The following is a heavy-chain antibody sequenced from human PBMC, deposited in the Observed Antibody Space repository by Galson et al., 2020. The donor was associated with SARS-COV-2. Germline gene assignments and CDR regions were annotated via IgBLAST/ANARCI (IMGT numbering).Heavy chain of an antibody. D-gene: IGHD2-15*01. CDR3: ARDHVYCSGGSCYPNWFDP. J-gene: IGHJ5*02. CDR1: GYTFTSYG. V-gene: IGHV1-18*01. CDR2: ISAYNGNT. Sequence: GESLKISCKASGYTFTSYGISWVRQAPGQGLEWMGWISAYNGNTNYAQKLQGRVTMTTDTSTSTAYMELRSLRSDDTAVYYCARDHVYCSGGSCYPNWFDPWGQGTLVTVSS.